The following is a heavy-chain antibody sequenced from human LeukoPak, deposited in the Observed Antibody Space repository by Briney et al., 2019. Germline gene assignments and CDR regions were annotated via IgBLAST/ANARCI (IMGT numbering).Heavy chain of an antibody. CDR3: ARLAPLPWYFDP. J-gene: IGHJ2*01. CDR1: GGSISSYY. Sequence: SETLSLTCTVSGGSISSYYWSWIRQPPGKGLEWIGYIYYSGSTNYNPSLKSRVTISVDTSKNQFSLKLSSVTAADTAVYYCARLAPLPWYFDPWGRGTLVTVSS. CDR2: IYYSGST. V-gene: IGHV4-59*08. D-gene: IGHD5/OR15-5a*01.